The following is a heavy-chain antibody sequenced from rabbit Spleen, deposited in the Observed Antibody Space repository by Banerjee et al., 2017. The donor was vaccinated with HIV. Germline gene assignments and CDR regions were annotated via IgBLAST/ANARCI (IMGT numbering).Heavy chain of an antibody. J-gene: IGHJ4*01. CDR2: IFAGSTDNS. D-gene: IGHD4-2*01. CDR1: GIDFSTTYY. Sequence: QEQLEESGGDLVKPEGSLTLTCKASGIDFSTTYYMCWVRQAPGKGLEWIACIFAGSTDNSYYATWAKGRFTISKTSSTTVTLQMTSLTDADTATYFCARAGTVGSATGYATYNLWGPGTLVTVS. V-gene: IGHV1S45*01. CDR3: ARAGTVGSATGYATYNL.